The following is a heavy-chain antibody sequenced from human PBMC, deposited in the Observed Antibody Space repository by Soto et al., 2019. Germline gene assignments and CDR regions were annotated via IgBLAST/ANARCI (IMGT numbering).Heavy chain of an antibody. J-gene: IGHJ4*02. V-gene: IGHV1-3*01. CDR3: ARTYSSSWSYRFDY. Sequence: AAVKVSCKASGYTFTSYAMHWVRQAPGQRLEWMGWINAGNGNTKYSQKFEGRVTITRDTSASTAYMELSSLRSEDTAVYYCARTYSSSWSYRFDYWGQGALVTVSS. CDR1: GYTFTSYA. D-gene: IGHD6-13*01. CDR2: INAGNGNT.